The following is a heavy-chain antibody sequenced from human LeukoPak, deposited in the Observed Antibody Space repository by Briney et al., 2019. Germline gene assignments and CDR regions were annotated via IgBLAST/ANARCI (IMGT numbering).Heavy chain of an antibody. Sequence: GASVKVSCKASGYTFTSYDINWVRQATGQGLEWMGWMSPNSGNTGYAQKFQGRVTMTRNTSISTAYMELSSLRSEDTAVYYCAISGFLEWLLANWGQGTLVTVSS. J-gene: IGHJ4*02. CDR2: MSPNSGNT. CDR1: GYTFTSYD. CDR3: AISGFLEWLLAN. V-gene: IGHV1-8*01. D-gene: IGHD3-3*01.